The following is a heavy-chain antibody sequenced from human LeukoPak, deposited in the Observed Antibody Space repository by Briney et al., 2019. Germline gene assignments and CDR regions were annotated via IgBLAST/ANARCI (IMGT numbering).Heavy chain of an antibody. J-gene: IGHJ4*02. V-gene: IGHV1-18*01. CDR3: ARDRSPPVSYYDFWSGYYID. D-gene: IGHD3-3*01. CDR1: GYTFTSCG. Sequence: ASVKVSCKASGYTFTSCGISRVRQAPGQGLEWMGWISAYNGNTNYAQTLQGRVTMTTDTSTSTAYMELRSLRSDDTAVYYCARDRSPPVSYYDFWSGYYIDSGQGTLVTVSS. CDR2: ISAYNGNT.